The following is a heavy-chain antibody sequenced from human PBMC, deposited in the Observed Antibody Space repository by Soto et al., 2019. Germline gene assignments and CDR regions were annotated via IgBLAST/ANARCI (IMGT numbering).Heavy chain of an antibody. CDR2: TSASNGNT. J-gene: IGHJ6*01. Sequence: GSVKVCFKSCGYPVTSYGISLVRQAPGQGLAWVAWTSASNGNTNYAQKLQGRVTMTTDTSTSTAYMELRSLRSDDTAVYYCARERYCSSTSCYIYYYYYGMEGWGQGTTVTVSS. V-gene: IGHV1-18*04. CDR1: GYPVTSYG. D-gene: IGHD2-2*01. CDR3: ARERYCSSTSCYIYYYYYGMEG.